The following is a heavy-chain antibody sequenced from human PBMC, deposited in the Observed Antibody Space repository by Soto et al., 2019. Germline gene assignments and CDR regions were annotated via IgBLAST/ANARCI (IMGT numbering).Heavy chain of an antibody. CDR3: AQSELNSTGLHH. V-gene: IGHV3-74*01. D-gene: IGHD3-9*01. CDR1: GFTFTSYW. Sequence: EVQLVEAGGGLVQPGGSLRLSCAASGFTFTSYWMHWVRQGPGKGLEWVSRINSDGSSTAYADSVKSGFTISRDNAKNTLYLQMNSLRDDDTAIYYCAQSELNSTGLHHWGHGTQVSVYS. CDR2: INSDGSST. J-gene: IGHJ5*02.